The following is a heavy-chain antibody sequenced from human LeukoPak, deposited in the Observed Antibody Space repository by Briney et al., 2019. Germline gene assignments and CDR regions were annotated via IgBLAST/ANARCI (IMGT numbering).Heavy chain of an antibody. Sequence: GRSLSLSCVRSGFTSSINPLSWVRHAPGKGLEWVSAISGSGGNTYYADSVRGRFTISRDNSKNTLFLQMTTLRADDTAVYYCATTKQARRYFDYWGQGTLVTVSS. J-gene: IGHJ4*02. CDR2: ISGSGGNT. CDR3: ATTKQARRYFDY. V-gene: IGHV3-23*01. D-gene: IGHD1-1*01. CDR1: GFTSSINP.